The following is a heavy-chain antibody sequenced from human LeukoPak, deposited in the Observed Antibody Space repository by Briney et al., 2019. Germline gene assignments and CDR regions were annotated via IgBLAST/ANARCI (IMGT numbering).Heavy chain of an antibody. CDR2: INHNAETI. CDR3: ARDSDWAFDN. J-gene: IGHJ4*02. D-gene: IGHD2-21*02. V-gene: IGHV3-48*02. Sequence: GGSLRLSCAASGFTFSSYVMSWVRQAPGKGLEWVSYINHNAETIYYADSVKGRFTISRDNAKNVLYLQMNRLGDGDTAVYYCARDSDWAFDNWGQGTLVTVSS. CDR1: GFTFSSYV.